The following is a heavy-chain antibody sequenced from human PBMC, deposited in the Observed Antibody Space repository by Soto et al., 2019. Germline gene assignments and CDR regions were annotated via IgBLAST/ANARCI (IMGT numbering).Heavy chain of an antibody. V-gene: IGHV1-8*02. Sequence: ASVKVSCKASGYTFTGYYMHWVRQAPGQGLEWMGWMNPNSGNTDYAQKFQGRVTMTRNTSISTAYMELSSLRSEDTAVYYCARDIDFWSGYPASDYWGQGTLVTVSS. D-gene: IGHD3-3*01. CDR2: MNPNSGNT. CDR3: ARDIDFWSGYPASDY. CDR1: GYTFTGYY. J-gene: IGHJ4*02.